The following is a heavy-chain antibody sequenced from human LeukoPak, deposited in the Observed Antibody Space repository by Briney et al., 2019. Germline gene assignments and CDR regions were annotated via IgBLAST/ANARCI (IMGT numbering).Heavy chain of an antibody. J-gene: IGHJ4*02. CDR3: ARALRCSSTSCTPFDY. CDR1: GFTFSSYS. D-gene: IGHD2-2*01. CDR2: ISSSSSYI. V-gene: IGHV3-21*01. Sequence: GGSLRLSCAASGFTFSSYSMNWVRQAPGKGLEWVSSISSSSSYIYYADSVKGRFTISRDNAKNSLYLQMNSLRAEDTAVYYCARALRCSSTSCTPFDYWGQGTLVTVSS.